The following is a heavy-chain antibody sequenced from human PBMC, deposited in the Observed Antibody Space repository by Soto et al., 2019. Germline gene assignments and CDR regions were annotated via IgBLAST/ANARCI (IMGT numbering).Heavy chain of an antibody. V-gene: IGHV1-18*01. CDR3: ARYVEDSSSPHLDY. CDR1: GYTFIHFG. D-gene: IGHD6-6*01. J-gene: IGHJ4*02. Sequence: ASVKVSCKTSGYTFIHFGISWVRQAPGQGLEWMGWISPFNGHTHYAQTFQGRVTMTTDTSTGTAYLELRSLRSDDTAVYYCARYVEDSSSPHLDYWGQGTLVTVSS. CDR2: ISPFNGHT.